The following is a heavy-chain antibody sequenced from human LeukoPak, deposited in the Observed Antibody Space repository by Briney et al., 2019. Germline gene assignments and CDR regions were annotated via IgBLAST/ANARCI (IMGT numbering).Heavy chain of an antibody. V-gene: IGHV1-69*13. CDR2: IIPIFGTA. CDR1: GGTFSSYA. Sequence: ASVKVSCKASGGTFSSYAIRWVRPAPGQGLEWMGGIIPIFGTANYAQKFQGRVTITADESTSTAYMELSSLRSEDTAVYYCARVEGVRAVAGTYGMDVWGKGTTVTVSS. CDR3: ARVEGVRAVAGTYGMDV. J-gene: IGHJ6*04. D-gene: IGHD6-19*01.